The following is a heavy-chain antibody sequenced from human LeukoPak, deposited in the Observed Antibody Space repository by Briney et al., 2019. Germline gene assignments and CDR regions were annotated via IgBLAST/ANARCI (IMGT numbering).Heavy chain of an antibody. J-gene: IGHJ4*02. V-gene: IGHV3-30-3*01. CDR3: AREAVVTAILDY. CDR2: ISYDGSNK. D-gene: IGHD2-21*02. Sequence: GRSLRLSCAASGFTFSSYAMHWVRQAPGKGLEWVAVISYDGSNKYYADSVKGRFTISRDNSENTLYLQMNSLRAEDTAVYYCAREAVVTAILDYWGQGTLVTVSS. CDR1: GFTFSSYA.